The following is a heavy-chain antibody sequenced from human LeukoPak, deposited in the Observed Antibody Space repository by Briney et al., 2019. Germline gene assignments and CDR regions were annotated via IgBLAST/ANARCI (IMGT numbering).Heavy chain of an antibody. CDR2: IKQDGSEK. D-gene: IGHD5-18*01. Sequence: GGSLRLSCAASGCTFSSFRISWVRQAPGKGLEWVANIKQDGSEKYYPDSVKGRFTVSRDNTKNSLYLQMNSLRGEDTAVYYCARDVDTSVIISTNIKPLDFGAKGTLVTVSS. J-gene: IGHJ4*02. CDR3: ARDVDTSVIISTNIKPLDF. CDR1: GCTFSSFR. V-gene: IGHV3-7*01.